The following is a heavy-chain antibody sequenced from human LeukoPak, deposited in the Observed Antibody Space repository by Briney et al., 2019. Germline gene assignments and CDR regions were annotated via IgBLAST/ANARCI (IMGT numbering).Heavy chain of an antibody. Sequence: GGSLRLSCAASGFTFSSYWMSWVRQAPGKGLEWVANIKQDGSEKYYVDSVKGRFTISRDNAKKSLFLQMDSLRAEDTAVYYCAETTTSHPYYYYGMDVWGQGTTVTVSS. D-gene: IGHD1-7*01. CDR2: IKQDGSEK. CDR1: GFTFSSYW. V-gene: IGHV3-7*03. CDR3: AETTTSHPYYYYGMDV. J-gene: IGHJ6*02.